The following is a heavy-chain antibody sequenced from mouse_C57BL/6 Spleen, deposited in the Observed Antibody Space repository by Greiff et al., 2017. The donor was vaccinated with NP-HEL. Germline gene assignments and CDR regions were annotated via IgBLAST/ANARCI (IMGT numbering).Heavy chain of an antibody. D-gene: IGHD2-5*01. V-gene: IGHV1-39*01. J-gene: IGHJ2*01. Sequence: EVKLQESGPELVKPGASVKISCKASGYSFTDYNMNWVKQSNGKSLEWIGVINPNYGTTSYNQKFKGKATLTVDQSSSTAYMQLNSLTSEDSAVYYCAREVAYYSNEGDYFDYWGQGTTLTVSS. CDR3: AREVAYYSNEGDYFDY. CDR1: GYSFTDYN. CDR2: INPNYGTT.